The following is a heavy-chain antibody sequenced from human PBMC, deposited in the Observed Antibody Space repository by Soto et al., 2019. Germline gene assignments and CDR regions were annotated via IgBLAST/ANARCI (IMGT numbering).Heavy chain of an antibody. J-gene: IGHJ4*02. CDR2: VSASGLNT. V-gene: IGHV3-23*01. CDR3: AKDRPRRNSGYFCDY. Sequence: EVQLLESGGKLVQPGGSLTLSCAASGFTFSTYAMAWVRQAPGKGLEWVSGVSASGLNTDYADPVKGRFYISRDNSKNTVSLHMNSLRAEDTALDYCAKDRPRRNSGYFCDYWGQGTPVTVSS. CDR1: GFTFSTYA. D-gene: IGHD1-7*01.